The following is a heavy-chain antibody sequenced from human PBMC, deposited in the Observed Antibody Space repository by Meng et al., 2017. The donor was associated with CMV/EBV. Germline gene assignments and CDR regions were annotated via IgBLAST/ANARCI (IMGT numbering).Heavy chain of an antibody. CDR1: VGSISSGDYN. D-gene: IGHD2-2*01. V-gene: IGHV4-30-4*08. CDR2: IYYSGST. CDR3: ARVGRTSCYDY. Sequence: VQLHVPAPGLVTPSQTLSRTCPFSVGSISSGDYNWSWIRQPPGKGLEWIGYIYYSGSTYYNPSLKSRVTISVDTSKNQFSLKLSSVPAADTAVYYCARVGRTSCYDYWGQGTLVTVSS. J-gene: IGHJ4*02.